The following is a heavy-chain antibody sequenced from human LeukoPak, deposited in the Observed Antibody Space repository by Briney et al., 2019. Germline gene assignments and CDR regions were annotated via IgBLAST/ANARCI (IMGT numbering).Heavy chain of an antibody. V-gene: IGHV3-53*01. CDR1: GFTVSSNY. D-gene: IGHD1-26*01. CDR2: IYSGGST. CDR3: ARFNSGSYQHYFDY. Sequence: GGSLRLSCAASGFTVSSNYMSWVRQAPGKGLEWVSIIYSGGSTFYADSVKGRFTISRDNSKNTLYLQMNSLRAEDTAVYYCARFNSGSYQHYFDYWGQGILVTVSS. J-gene: IGHJ4*02.